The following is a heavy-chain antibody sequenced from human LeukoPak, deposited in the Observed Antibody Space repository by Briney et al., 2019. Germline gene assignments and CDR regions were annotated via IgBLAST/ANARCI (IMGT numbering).Heavy chain of an antibody. Sequence: SETLSLTCTVSGGSISSSSYYWGWIRQPPGKGLEWIGSIYYSGSTYYNPSLKSRVTMSVDTSKNQFSLRLTSVTAADTAVYYCASQGVLVGRYYYYMDVWGKGTTVTISS. V-gene: IGHV4-39*01. D-gene: IGHD2-2*01. J-gene: IGHJ6*03. CDR1: GGSISSSSYY. CDR2: IYYSGST. CDR3: ASQGVLVGRYYYYMDV.